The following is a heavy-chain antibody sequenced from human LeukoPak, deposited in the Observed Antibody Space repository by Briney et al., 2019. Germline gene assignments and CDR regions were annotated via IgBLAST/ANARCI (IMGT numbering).Heavy chain of an antibody. CDR2: INPNSGGT. V-gene: IGHV1-2*06. D-gene: IGHD3-22*01. Sequence: WASVKVSCKASGYTFTSYGISWVRQAPGQGLEWMGRINPNSGGTNYAQKFQGRVTMTRDTSISTVYMELSRLRSDDTAVYYCARVGYYESSGYYEYWGQGTLVTVSS. CDR1: GYTFTSYG. J-gene: IGHJ4*02. CDR3: ARVGYYESSGYYEY.